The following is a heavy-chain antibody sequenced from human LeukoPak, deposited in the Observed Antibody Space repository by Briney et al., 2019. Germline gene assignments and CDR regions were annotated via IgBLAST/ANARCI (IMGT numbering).Heavy chain of an antibody. J-gene: IGHJ4*02. CDR1: GFTFSTYS. CDR3: ARPRREWEVNFNY. V-gene: IGHV3-48*02. Sequence: GGSLRLSCTASGFTFSTYSMSWVRQAPGKGLKWIAYVSRGGDTIYYAGSVKGRFTISRDNAKNSLYLQVNSLRDEDTAVYYCARPRREWEVNFNYWGQGTLVTVSS. D-gene: IGHD1-26*01. CDR2: VSRGGDTI.